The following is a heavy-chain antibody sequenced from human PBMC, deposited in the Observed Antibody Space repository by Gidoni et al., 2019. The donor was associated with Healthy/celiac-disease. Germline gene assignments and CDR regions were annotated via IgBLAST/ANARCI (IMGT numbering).Heavy chain of an antibody. Sequence: HVQPVQSEAEVNKPAASVQVSCQVAAYPLTELSMHWVRPAPGKGLEWMGGFDPEDGETIDEQKFQGRVTMTEDTSKDKANMERSSLRSEDTAVYYCATGPPPPGDYFDYWGQGTLVTVSS. J-gene: IGHJ4*02. V-gene: IGHV1-24*01. CDR3: ATGPPPPGDYFDY. CDR2: FDPEDGET. D-gene: IGHD3-10*01. CDR1: AYPLTELS.